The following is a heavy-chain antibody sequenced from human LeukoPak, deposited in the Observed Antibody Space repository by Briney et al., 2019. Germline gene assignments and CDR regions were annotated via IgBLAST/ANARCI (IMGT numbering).Heavy chain of an antibody. CDR1: GGPISSSSYY. Sequence: SETLSLTCTVSGGPISSSSYYWGWIRQPPGKGLEWIGSIYYSGSTYYNPSLKSRLSMSVDTSRNQFSLQVTSVSAADTAVYYCAREKRILGYNSGWHDYWGQGTLVTVSS. CDR3: AREKRILGYNSGWHDY. CDR2: IYYSGST. D-gene: IGHD6-19*01. J-gene: IGHJ4*02. V-gene: IGHV4-39*07.